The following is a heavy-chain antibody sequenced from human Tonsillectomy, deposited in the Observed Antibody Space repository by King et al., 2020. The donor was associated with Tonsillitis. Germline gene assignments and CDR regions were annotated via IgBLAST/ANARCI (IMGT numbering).Heavy chain of an antibody. Sequence: VQLVESGGGEVQPGRSLRLSCAASGFTFSSYGMHWVRQAPGKGLEWVAVISYDGSNKYYAESVKGRFTISRDNSKNTLYLQMNSLRAEDTAVYYCATYIFGSTAEFYYWGPRPLVTVSS. V-gene: IGHV3-30*03. CDR3: ATYIFGSTAEFYY. CDR2: ISYDGSNK. J-gene: IGHJ4*02. CDR1: GFTFSSYG. D-gene: IGHD3-10*02.